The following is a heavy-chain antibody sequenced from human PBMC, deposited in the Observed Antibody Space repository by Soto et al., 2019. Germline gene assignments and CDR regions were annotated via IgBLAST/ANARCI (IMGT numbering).Heavy chain of an antibody. CDR3: ARGGRGTIFGVVRSRNNSFDP. CDR1: GGSFSGYY. D-gene: IGHD3-3*01. V-gene: IGHV4-34*01. Sequence: PSETLSLTCAVYGGSFSGYYWSWIRQPPGKGLEWIGEINHSGSTNYNPSLKSRVTISVDTSKNQFSLKLSSVTAADTAVYYCARGGRGTIFGVVRSRNNSFDPSGQGPLVTVSS. J-gene: IGHJ5*02. CDR2: INHSGST.